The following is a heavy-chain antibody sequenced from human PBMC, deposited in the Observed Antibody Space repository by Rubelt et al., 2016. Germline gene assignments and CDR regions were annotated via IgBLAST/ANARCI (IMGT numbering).Heavy chain of an antibody. CDR2: ISSSSSTI. CDR3: ATQGYCSSTSCYGAY. D-gene: IGHD2-2*01. CDR1: GFTFSSYS. Sequence: EVQLVESGGGLVQPGGSLRLSCAASGFTFSSYSMNWVRQAPGKGLEWVSYISSSSSTIYYADSVKGLFTISRDNAKNSRYLQMNGLRDEDTAVYYCATQGYCSSTSCYGAYWGQGTLVTVSS. V-gene: IGHV3-48*02. J-gene: IGHJ4*02.